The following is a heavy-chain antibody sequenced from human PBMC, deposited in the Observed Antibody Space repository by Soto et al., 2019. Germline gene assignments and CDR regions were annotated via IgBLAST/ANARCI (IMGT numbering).Heavy chain of an antibody. CDR3: TTEGGDPYFDY. Sequence: EVQLVESGGGLVKPGGSLRLSCAASGFTFSNAWMSWVRQAPGTGLEWVGRIKSKTDGGTTDYAAPVKGRFTISRDDSKNTLYLQMNSLKTEDSDVYYCTTEGGDPYFDYWGQGTLVTVSS. V-gene: IGHV3-15*01. J-gene: IGHJ4*02. CDR1: GFTFSNAW. CDR2: IKSKTDGGTT.